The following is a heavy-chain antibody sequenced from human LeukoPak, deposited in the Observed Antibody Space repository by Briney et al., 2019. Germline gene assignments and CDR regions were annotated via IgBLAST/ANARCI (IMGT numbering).Heavy chain of an antibody. Sequence: GGSLRLSCVASRIIVSSNYMTWVRQAPGKGLEWVPVIYSGGSTYYADSVKGRFTISRDNSKNTLYLQMNNLRVEDTAVYYCARDRSWFDPWGQGTPVTVSS. D-gene: IGHD6-19*01. J-gene: IGHJ5*02. CDR2: IYSGGST. CDR1: RIIVSSNY. V-gene: IGHV3-66*01. CDR3: ARDRSWFDP.